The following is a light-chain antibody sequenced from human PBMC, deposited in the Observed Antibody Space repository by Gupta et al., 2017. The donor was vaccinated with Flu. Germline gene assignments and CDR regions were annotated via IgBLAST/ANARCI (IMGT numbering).Light chain of an antibody. CDR3: QTWGTGIRV. CDR2: VNIDGSH. CDR1: SGTISGA. Sequence: VKITSTLSSGTISGANEWHQQQPEKGPRFLMKVNIDGSHNTGDGPPVRFSGSGSGADRYLTIARLQAEDEDDYYCQTWGTGIRVFGGGTKLTVL. V-gene: IGLV4-69*01. J-gene: IGLJ2*01.